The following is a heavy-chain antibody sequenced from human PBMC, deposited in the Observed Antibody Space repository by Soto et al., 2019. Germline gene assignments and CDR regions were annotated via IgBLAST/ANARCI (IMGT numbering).Heavy chain of an antibody. D-gene: IGHD3-10*01. CDR2: ISGSGGST. V-gene: IGHV3-23*01. Sequence: GSLRLSCAASGFTFSSYAMSWVRQAPGKGLEWVSAISGSGGSTYYADSVKGRFTISRDNSKNTLYLQMNSLRAEDTAVYYCARGRSASSDFDYWGQGTLVTVSS. CDR3: ARGRSASSDFDY. CDR1: GFTFSSYA. J-gene: IGHJ4*02.